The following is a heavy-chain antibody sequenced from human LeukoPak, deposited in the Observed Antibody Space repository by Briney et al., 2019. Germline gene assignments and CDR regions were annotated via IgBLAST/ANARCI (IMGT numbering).Heavy chain of an antibody. CDR1: GFTFKTYW. V-gene: IGHV3-7*01. CDR2: IKPDGSEK. J-gene: IGHJ6*04. D-gene: IGHD3-10*02. CDR3: AELGITMIGGV. Sequence: GGSLRLSCAASGFTFKTYWMTWVRQAPGKGLEWVANIKPDGSEKYYADSVKGRFTISRDNAKNSLYLQMNSLRAEDTAVYYCAELGITMIGGVWGKGTTVTISS.